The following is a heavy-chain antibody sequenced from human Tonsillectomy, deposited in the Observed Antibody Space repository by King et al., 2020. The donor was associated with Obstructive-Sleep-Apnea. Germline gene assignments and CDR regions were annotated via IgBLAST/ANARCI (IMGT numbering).Heavy chain of an antibody. CDR3: ANASISGRWRIDY. CDR1: GFTFSSYG. CDR2: ISGSGGST. Sequence: VQLVESGGGLVQPGGSLRLSCAASGFTFSSYGMNWVCQAPGKGLEWVSAISGSGGSTYYADSVKGRFTISSDNSKNTLYLQMNSLRAEDAAVYYCANASISGRWRIDYWGQGTLVTVSS. V-gene: IGHV3-23*04. D-gene: IGHD3-10*01. J-gene: IGHJ4*02.